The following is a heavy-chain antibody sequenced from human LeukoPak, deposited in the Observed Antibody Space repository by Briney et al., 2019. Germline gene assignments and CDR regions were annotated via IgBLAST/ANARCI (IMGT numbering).Heavy chain of an antibody. V-gene: IGHV6-1*01. CDR3: ARDNLAAAYYYYGMDV. J-gene: IGHJ6*02. CDR1: GDSVSSNSAA. Sequence: SQTLSLTCAISGDSVSSNSAAWNWIRQSPSRGPEWLGRTYYRSKWYNDYAVSVKSRITINPDTSKNQFSLQLNSVTPEDTAVYYCARDNLAAAYYYYGMDVWGQGTTVTVSS. CDR2: TYYRSKWYN. D-gene: IGHD2-15*01.